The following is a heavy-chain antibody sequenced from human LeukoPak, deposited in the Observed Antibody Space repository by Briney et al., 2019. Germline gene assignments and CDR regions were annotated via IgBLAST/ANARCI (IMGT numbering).Heavy chain of an antibody. CDR3: ARLALSVAAAGTKTDY. CDR2: IFNSGGT. Sequence: SETLSLTCTVSGGPIRSSSYYWGWLRQPPGKGLEWLGSIFNSGGTYSNPSLKSRVTISVDTSKNQFSLKLSSVTAADTAVYYCARLALSVAAAGTKTDYWGQGTLVTVSS. CDR1: GGPIRSSSYY. J-gene: IGHJ4*02. D-gene: IGHD6-13*01. V-gene: IGHV4-39*01.